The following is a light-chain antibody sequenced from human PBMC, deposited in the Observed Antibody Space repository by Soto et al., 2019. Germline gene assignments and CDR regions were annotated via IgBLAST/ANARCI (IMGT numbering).Light chain of an antibody. CDR2: GAS. Sequence: EAVLTQSPATLSVSPGERVTLSCRASQSVATNLAWYQPKPGQAPRLLIYGASTRATGIPARFSGSGSGTEFTLTIRSLQSEDFAVYYCQQYNNWWTFGQGTKLDIK. CDR1: QSVATN. V-gene: IGKV3-15*01. CDR3: QQYNNWWT. J-gene: IGKJ1*01.